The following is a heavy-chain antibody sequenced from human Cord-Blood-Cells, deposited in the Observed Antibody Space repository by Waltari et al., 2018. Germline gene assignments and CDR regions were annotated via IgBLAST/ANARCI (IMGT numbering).Heavy chain of an antibody. Sequence: EVQLVESGGGLVQPGGSLILSCAASGFTFSSYAMSWVRQAPGKGLEWVSAISGSGGSTDYADSVEGRCTISRDNAKNTLYLQMNSLRAEDTAVYYCAKERGYSSSYYVDYWGQGTLVTVSS. CDR2: ISGSGGST. CDR3: AKERGYSSSYYVDY. J-gene: IGHJ4*02. D-gene: IGHD6-6*01. CDR1: GFTFSSYA. V-gene: IGHV3-23*04.